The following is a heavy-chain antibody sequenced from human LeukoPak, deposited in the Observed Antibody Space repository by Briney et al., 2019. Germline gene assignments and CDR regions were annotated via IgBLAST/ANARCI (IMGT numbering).Heavy chain of an antibody. V-gene: IGHV4-59*01. CDR1: GASIRSNY. D-gene: IGHD2-21*02. CDR3: ASEVVTSIEYFQH. Sequence: SETLSLTCTVSGASIRSNYWSWIRQPPGKGLEWIGYIFYTGSTNYNPSLKSRVTISVDTSKNQFSLKLRSVTAADTAVYYCASEVVTSIEYFQHWGQGTLVTVSS. J-gene: IGHJ1*01. CDR2: IFYTGST.